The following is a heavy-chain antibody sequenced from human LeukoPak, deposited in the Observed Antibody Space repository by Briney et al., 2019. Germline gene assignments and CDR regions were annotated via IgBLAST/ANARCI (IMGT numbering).Heavy chain of an antibody. Sequence: GASLQISCQGSGSSFTSYWIGWVRQLPGKGLEWMGIIYPGDSDTRYSPSFQGQVTISADKSISTAYLQWSSLKASDTAMYYCARVVVPAAMGNWFDPWGQGTLVTVSS. CDR3: ARVVVPAAMGNWFDP. CDR1: GSSFTSYW. V-gene: IGHV5-51*01. J-gene: IGHJ5*02. CDR2: IYPGDSDT. D-gene: IGHD2-2*01.